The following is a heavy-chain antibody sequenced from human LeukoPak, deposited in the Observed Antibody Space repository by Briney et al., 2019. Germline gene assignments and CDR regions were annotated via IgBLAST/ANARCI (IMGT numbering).Heavy chain of an antibody. Sequence: GGSLRLSCAASGFTFSSYGMHWVRQAPGKGLEWVAVMSYDGSNKYYADSVKGRFTISRDNAKNSLYLQMNSLRAEDTAVYYCAREAFYYGSGSYLGENWLDPWGQGTLVTVSS. D-gene: IGHD3-10*01. CDR1: GFTFSSYG. CDR2: MSYDGSNK. CDR3: AREAFYYGSGSYLGENWLDP. J-gene: IGHJ5*02. V-gene: IGHV3-30*03.